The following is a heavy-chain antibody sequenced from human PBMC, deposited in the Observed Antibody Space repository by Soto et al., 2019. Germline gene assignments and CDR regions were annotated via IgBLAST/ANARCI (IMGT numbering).Heavy chain of an antibody. CDR2: LHSGGDT. D-gene: IGHD3-10*01. V-gene: IGHV3-53*04. Sequence: EVQLVESGGGLVQPGGSLRLSCAASGIPVSSNYMTWVRQAPGKGLEWVSVLHSGGDTYDANSVKGRFTISRHDSPNTLFLQMNSLPPEDTAVYYCARDGPYYSASRMDVWGQGTTVTVSS. CDR3: ARDGPYYSASRMDV. J-gene: IGHJ6*02. CDR1: GIPVSSNY.